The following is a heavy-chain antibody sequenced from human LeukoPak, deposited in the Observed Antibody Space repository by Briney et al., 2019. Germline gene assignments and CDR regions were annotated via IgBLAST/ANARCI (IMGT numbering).Heavy chain of an antibody. V-gene: IGHV4-59*01. CDR3: ARGGSYHGY. CDR2: NYYSGTT. D-gene: IGHD1-26*01. CDR1: GGSISSYY. Sequence: TASETLSFTCSVYGGSISSYYWSWIRQPPGKGLEWIGNNYYSGTTNHNPALKSRITIAVDTSKNQFSLKLSSVTAADTATYYCARGGSYHGYWGQGTLVTVSS. J-gene: IGHJ4*02.